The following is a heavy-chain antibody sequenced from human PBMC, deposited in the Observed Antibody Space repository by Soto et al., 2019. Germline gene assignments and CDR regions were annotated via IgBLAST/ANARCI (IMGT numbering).Heavy chain of an antibody. V-gene: IGHV1-18*01. J-gene: IGHJ4*02. CDR3: ARTCRSGGSCYHEY. D-gene: IGHD2-15*01. CDR2: VSVYNDDT. Sequence: ASMKVSCNASGYTFSSVGINWVRQAPGQGLEWVGWVSVYNDDTKYAQNFQGRVSLTTDTSTSTTYMEVGSLRSDDTAVYYCARTCRSGGSCYHEYWGEGTLVTVSS. CDR1: GYTFSSVG.